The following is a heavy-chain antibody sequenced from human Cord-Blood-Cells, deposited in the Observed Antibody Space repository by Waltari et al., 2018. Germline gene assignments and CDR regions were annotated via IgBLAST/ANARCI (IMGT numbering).Heavy chain of an antibody. J-gene: IGHJ5*02. CDR2: ISSSSSTI. Sequence: EVQLVESGGGLVQPGGSLRLSCAASGFTFSSYSMNWVRQAPGKGLEWVSYISSSSSTIYYADSVKGRFTISRDNAKNSLYLQMNSLKDEDTAVYYCARDLGTEPVRLVTQFDPWGQGTLVTVSS. CDR3: ARDLGTEPVRLVTQFDP. CDR1: GFTFSSYS. D-gene: IGHD1-1*01. V-gene: IGHV3-48*02.